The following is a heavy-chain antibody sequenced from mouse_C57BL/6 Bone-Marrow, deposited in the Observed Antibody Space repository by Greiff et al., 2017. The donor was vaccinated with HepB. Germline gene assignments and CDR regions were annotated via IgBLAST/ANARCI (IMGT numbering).Heavy chain of an antibody. CDR3: AREGAYDYAFDY. CDR2: ISYDGSN. D-gene: IGHD2-4*01. Sequence: ESGPGLVKPSQSLSLTCSVTGYSIPSGYYWNWIRQFPGKKLEWMGYISYDGSNNYNPSLKNRISITRDTSKNQFFLKLNSVTTEDTATYYCAREGAYDYAFDYWGQGTTLTVSS. CDR1: GYSIPSGYY. V-gene: IGHV3-6*01. J-gene: IGHJ2*01.